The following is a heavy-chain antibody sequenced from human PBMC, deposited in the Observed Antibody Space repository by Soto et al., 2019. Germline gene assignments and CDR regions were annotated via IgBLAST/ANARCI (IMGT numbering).Heavy chain of an antibody. CDR3: AGRSVAGSGNPDY. V-gene: IGHV4-61*08. Sequence: SETLSLTCTVSGGSISSGGYYWSWIRQPPGKGLEWIGYIYYSGSTNYNPSLKSRVTISVDTSKNQFSLKLSSVTAADTAVYYCAGRSVAGSGNPDYWGQGTLVTVSS. CDR2: IYYSGST. CDR1: GGSISSGGYY. D-gene: IGHD3-10*01. J-gene: IGHJ4*02.